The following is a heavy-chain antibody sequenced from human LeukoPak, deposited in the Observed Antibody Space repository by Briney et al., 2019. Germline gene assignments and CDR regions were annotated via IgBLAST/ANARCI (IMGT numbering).Heavy chain of an antibody. D-gene: IGHD6-19*01. Sequence: SETLSLTCTVSGGSISSYYWSWIRQPPGKGLEWIGYIYYSGSTNYNPSLKSRVTISIDTSKNQFSLKLSSVTAADTAVYYCAAESERWLVRTWGQGTLVTVSS. CDR1: GGSISSYY. V-gene: IGHV4-59*01. CDR3: AAESERWLVRT. CDR2: IYYSGST. J-gene: IGHJ5*02.